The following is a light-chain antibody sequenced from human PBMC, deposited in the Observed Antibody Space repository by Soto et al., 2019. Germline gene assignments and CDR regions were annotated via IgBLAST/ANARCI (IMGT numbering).Light chain of an antibody. CDR3: QSYDSSLSVV. CDR2: GNS. CDR1: SSNIGAGYD. J-gene: IGLJ2*01. Sequence: QAVVTQQPSVSGAPGQRVTISCTGSSSNIGAGYDVHWYQQLPGTAPKLLIYGNSNRPSGVPDRFSGSKSGTSASLAITGLQAEDEADYYCQSYDSSLSVVFGAGTQLTVL. V-gene: IGLV1-40*01.